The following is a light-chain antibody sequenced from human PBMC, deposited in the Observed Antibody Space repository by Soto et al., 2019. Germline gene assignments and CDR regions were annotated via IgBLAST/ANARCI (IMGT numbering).Light chain of an antibody. V-gene: IGLV2-14*01. J-gene: IGLJ3*02. Sequence: ALTQPASVSGSPGQSITISCTGTSSDIGAYIYVSWYQQHPGKAPKLMIYEVTNRPSGVSDRFSGSKSGNTASLTISGLQDEDEADYYCSSYTTRSTLVFGGGTKLTVL. CDR3: SSYTTRSTLV. CDR2: EVT. CDR1: SSDIGAYIY.